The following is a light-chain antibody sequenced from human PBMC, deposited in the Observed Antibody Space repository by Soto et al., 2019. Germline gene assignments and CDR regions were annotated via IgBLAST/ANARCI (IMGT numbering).Light chain of an antibody. V-gene: IGLV1-40*01. CDR1: SSNFGAGYD. CDR2: GNN. Sequence: QSVLTQPPSVSGAPGQTVTISCTGSSSNFGAGYDVHWYQQLPGTAPKLLIYGNNNRPSGVHDRFSGSKSGTSASLAITGLQAEDEGDYYCQSYDSSLIGYVFGTGTKLTVL. CDR3: QSYDSSLIGYV. J-gene: IGLJ1*01.